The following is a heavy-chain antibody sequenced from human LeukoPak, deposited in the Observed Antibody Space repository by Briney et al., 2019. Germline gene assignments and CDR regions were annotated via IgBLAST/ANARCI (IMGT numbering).Heavy chain of an antibody. V-gene: IGHV4-38-2*01. CDR2: IYHSGST. J-gene: IGHJ5*02. CDR1: GYSISSGYY. CDR3: ARHSRPANGFDP. Sequence: ASETLSLTCAVSGYSISSGYYWGWIRQPPGKGLEWIGSIYHSGSTYYNPSLKSRVTISVDTSKNQFSLKLISVTAADTAVYYCARHSRPANGFDPWGQGTLVTVSS.